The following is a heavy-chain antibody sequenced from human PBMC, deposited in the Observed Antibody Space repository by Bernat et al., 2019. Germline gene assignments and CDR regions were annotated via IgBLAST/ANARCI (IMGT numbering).Heavy chain of an antibody. CDR3: ARGRYYDFWSGPRKIYYYYYMDV. V-gene: IGHV1-69*01. CDR2: ILPIFGTA. Sequence: QVQLVQSGAEVKKPGSSVQVSCKASGGTFNSYAIIWLRQAPGPGLEWMGGILPIFGTANYAQKFQGRVTITADESTSTAYMELSSLRSEDTAVYYCARGRYYDFWSGPRKIYYYYYMDVWGKGTTVTVSS. J-gene: IGHJ6*03. D-gene: IGHD3-3*01. CDR1: GGTFNSYA.